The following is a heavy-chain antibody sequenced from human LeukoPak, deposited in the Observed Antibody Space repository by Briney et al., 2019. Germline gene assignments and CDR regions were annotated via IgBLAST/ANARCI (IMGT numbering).Heavy chain of an antibody. CDR1: GFTFSSYG. Sequence: GGSLRLSCAASGFTFSSYGMHWVRQAPGKGLEWVAFIRYDGSNKYYADSVKGRFTISRDNSKNTLYLQMNSLRAEDTAVYYCAKVQHLVRYYFDYWGQGTLVTVSS. D-gene: IGHD6-13*01. J-gene: IGHJ4*02. CDR3: AKVQHLVRYYFDY. V-gene: IGHV3-30*02. CDR2: IRYDGSNK.